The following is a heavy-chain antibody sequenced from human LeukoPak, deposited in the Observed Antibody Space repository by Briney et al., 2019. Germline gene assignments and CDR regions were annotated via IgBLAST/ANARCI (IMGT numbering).Heavy chain of an antibody. CDR1: GGSISSSSYY. J-gene: IGHJ3*02. CDR3: ARTSSSGAFDI. Sequence: SETLSLTCTVSGGSISSSSYYWGWIRRPPGKGLEWIGSIYYSGSTYYHPSLKSRVSISVDTSKNQFSLKLSSVTAADTAVYYCARTSSSGAFDIWGQGTMVTVSS. CDR2: IYYSGST. V-gene: IGHV4-39*01. D-gene: IGHD6-13*01.